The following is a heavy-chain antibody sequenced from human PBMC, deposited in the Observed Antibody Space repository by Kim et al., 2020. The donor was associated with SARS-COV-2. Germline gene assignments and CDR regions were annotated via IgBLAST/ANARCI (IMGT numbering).Heavy chain of an antibody. V-gene: IGHV5-10-1*01. CDR1: GYSFTSYW. CDR2: IDPSDSYT. D-gene: IGHD2-15*01. Sequence: GESLKISCKGSGYSFTSYWISWVRQMPGKGLEWMGRIDPSDSYTNYSPSFQGHVTISADKSISTAYLQWSSLKASDTAMYYCARGLGYCSGGSCFDYYYGMDVWGQGTKVTVSS. J-gene: IGHJ6*02. CDR3: ARGLGYCSGGSCFDYYYGMDV.